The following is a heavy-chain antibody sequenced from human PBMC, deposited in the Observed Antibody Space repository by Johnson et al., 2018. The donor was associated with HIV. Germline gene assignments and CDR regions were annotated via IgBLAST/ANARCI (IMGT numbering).Heavy chain of an antibody. Sequence: QVQLLESGGGVVQPGRSLRLSCAASGFTFSSYGMHWVRQAPGKGLEWVAVIWYDGSNKYYADSVKGRFTISRDNSKNTLYLQMNSLRAEDTAGYYCAKDRGRTGCERSDNWNYVRHDAFDIWGQGTMVTVSS. CDR1: GFTFSSYG. CDR3: AKDRGRTGCERSDNWNYVRHDAFDI. CDR2: IWYDGSNK. V-gene: IGHV3-33*06. J-gene: IGHJ3*02. D-gene: IGHD1-7*01.